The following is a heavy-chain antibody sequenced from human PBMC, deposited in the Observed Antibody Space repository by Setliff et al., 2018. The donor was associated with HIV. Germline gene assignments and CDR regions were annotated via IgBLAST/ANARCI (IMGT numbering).Heavy chain of an antibody. Sequence: SETLSLTCTVYGGSFSGYYWSWIRQPPGKGLEWIGEIGTSGPANYNPSLKSRVTISIDTSKNQFSLRLSSVTAADTAVYYCARVSSTYWYSIFRNYYYHMDVWGKGTTVTVSS. V-gene: IGHV4-34*01. J-gene: IGHJ6*03. CDR2: IGTSGPA. D-gene: IGHD2-8*02. CDR1: GGSFSGYY. CDR3: ARVSSTYWYSIFRNYYYHMDV.